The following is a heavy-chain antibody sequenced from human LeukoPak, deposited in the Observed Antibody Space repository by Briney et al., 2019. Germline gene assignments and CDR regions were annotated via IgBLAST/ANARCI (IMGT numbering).Heavy chain of an antibody. CDR1: GYTFTSYG. D-gene: IGHD3-3*01. CDR2: MSAYNGNT. Sequence: ASVKVSCKASGYTFTSYGITWVRQAPGQGLEWMGWMSAYNGNTKNAQKIQGRVTMTTDTSTSTAYMEMRSLRSDDTAVYYCARRRKELECPIDVLDIWGQGTMVTVSS. CDR3: ARRRKELECPIDVLDI. J-gene: IGHJ3*02. V-gene: IGHV1-18*01.